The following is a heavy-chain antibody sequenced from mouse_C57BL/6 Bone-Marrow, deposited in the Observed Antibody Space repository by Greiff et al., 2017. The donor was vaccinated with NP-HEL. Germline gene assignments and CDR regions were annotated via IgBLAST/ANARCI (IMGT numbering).Heavy chain of an antibody. J-gene: IGHJ2*01. CDR2: INSDGGST. Sequence: EVKLMESGGGLVQPGESLKLSCESNEYEFPSHDMSWVRKTPEKRLELVAAINSDGGSTYYPDTMERRFIISRDNTKKTLYLQMSSLRSEDTALYYCARYGYDGGGYYFDYWGQGTTLTVSS. CDR1: EYEFPSHD. V-gene: IGHV5-2*01. D-gene: IGHD2-2*01. CDR3: ARYGYDGGGYYFDY.